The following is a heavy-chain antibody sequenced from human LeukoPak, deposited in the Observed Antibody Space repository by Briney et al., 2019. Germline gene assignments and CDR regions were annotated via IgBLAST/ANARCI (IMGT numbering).Heavy chain of an antibody. J-gene: IGHJ3*02. Sequence: GGSLRLSCVASGFTFSSYWMGWVRQATGKGLEWVSAIGTDGDTFYPGSVKGRFTISRDNAENSLYLQMNSLRAEDTAVYYCARIGVDAFDIWGQGTMVTVSS. CDR3: ARIGVDAFDI. CDR1: GFTFSSYW. CDR2: IGTDGDT. V-gene: IGHV3-13*01.